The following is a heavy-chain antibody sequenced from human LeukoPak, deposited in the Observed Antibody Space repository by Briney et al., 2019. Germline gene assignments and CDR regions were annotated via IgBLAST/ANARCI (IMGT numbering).Heavy chain of an antibody. D-gene: IGHD6-13*01. V-gene: IGHV3-23*01. CDR2: ISGGGGST. J-gene: IGHJ4*02. Sequence: GGSLRLSCAASGFTFTSYSMNWVRQAPGKGLEWVSTISGGGGSTYYADSVKGRFTISRDNSKNTLYLQMNSLRAEDTAVYYCAKDLTPWAAAAYFDYWGQGTLVTVSS. CDR1: GFTFTSYS. CDR3: AKDLTPWAAAAYFDY.